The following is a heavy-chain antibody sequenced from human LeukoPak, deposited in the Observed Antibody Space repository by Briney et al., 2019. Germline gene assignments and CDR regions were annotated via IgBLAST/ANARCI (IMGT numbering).Heavy chain of an antibody. CDR3: ARRLVYFDY. CDR1: GGSISSSSYY. CDR2: IYYSGST. V-gene: IGHV4-39*01. J-gene: IGHJ4*02. Sequence: SETLSLTCTVSGGSISSSSYYWGWIRQPPGKGLEWIGSIYYSGSTCYNPSLKSRVTISADTSKNQFSLKLSSVTAADTAVYYCARRLVYFDYWGQGTLVTVSS. D-gene: IGHD2-2*01.